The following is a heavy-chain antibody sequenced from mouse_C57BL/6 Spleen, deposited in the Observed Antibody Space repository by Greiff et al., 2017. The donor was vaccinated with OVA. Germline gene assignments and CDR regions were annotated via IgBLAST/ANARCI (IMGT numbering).Heavy chain of an antibody. J-gene: IGHJ4*01. V-gene: IGHV1-64*01. CDR1: GYTFTSYW. CDR3: GFTTVVPYYAMDY. CDR2: IHPNSGST. Sequence: QVQLQQPGAELVKPGASVKLSCKASGYTFTSYWMHWVKQRPGQGLEWIGMIHPNSGSTNYNEKFKRKATLTVDKSSSTAYMQLSSLTSEDSAVYYCGFTTVVPYYAMDYWGQGTSVTVSS. D-gene: IGHD1-1*01.